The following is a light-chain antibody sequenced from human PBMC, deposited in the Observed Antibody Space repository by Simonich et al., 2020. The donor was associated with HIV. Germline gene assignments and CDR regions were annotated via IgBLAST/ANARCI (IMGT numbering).Light chain of an antibody. CDR2: DVS. V-gene: IGLV2-14*01. J-gene: IGLJ3*02. CDR3: SSYTGSSTWV. Sequence: QSALTQPASVSGSPGQSITISCTGTSSDVGGYKFVSWYQQHPGKARKLMIYDVSRRPSGVSNRFSGSKSGNTASLTISGLQAEDEADYYCSSYTGSSTWVFGGGTKLTVL. CDR1: SSDVGGYKF.